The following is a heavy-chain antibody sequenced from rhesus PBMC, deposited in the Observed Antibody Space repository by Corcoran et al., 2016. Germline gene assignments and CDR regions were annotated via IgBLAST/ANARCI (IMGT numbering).Heavy chain of an antibody. CDR3: ARSGYGSGGVY. Sequence: QVQLQESGPGLVKPSETLSLTCAVSCVSLSSYWWSWTRQPPGKVLEWIGEINGNSGNSYYNPSLKSRVTISKDASKNQFSLKLSSVTAADTAVYYCARSGYGSGGVYWGQGVLVTVSS. CDR1: CVSLSSYW. CDR2: INGNSGNS. J-gene: IGHJ4*01. V-gene: IGHV4-80*01. D-gene: IGHD4-4*01.